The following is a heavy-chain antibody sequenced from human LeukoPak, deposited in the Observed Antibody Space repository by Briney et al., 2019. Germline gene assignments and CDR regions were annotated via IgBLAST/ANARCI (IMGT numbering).Heavy chain of an antibody. Sequence: GGSLRLSCAASGFTFRFYGMNWVRQAPGKGLEWVSYISSSGSTIYYADSVKGRFTISRDNAKNSLYLQMNSLRAEDTAVYYCAKLGITMIGGVWGKGTTVTISS. D-gene: IGHD3-10*02. CDR2: ISSSGSTI. V-gene: IGHV3-48*04. CDR1: GFTFRFYG. CDR3: AKLGITMIGGV. J-gene: IGHJ6*04.